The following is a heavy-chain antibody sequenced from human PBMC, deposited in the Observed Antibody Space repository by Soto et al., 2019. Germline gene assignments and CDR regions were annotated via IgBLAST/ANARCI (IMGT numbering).Heavy chain of an antibody. CDR3: AIDYDFWSASVNPYFDS. CDR1: GFTVSSNY. Sequence: GGSLRLSCAASGFTVSSNYMSWVRQAPGKGLEWVSVIYSGGSTYYADSVKGRFTISRDNSKNTLYLQMSSLRAEDTAVYYCAIDYDFWSASVNPYFDSWGLGTLVTVSS. D-gene: IGHD3-3*01. CDR2: IYSGGST. V-gene: IGHV3-66*01. J-gene: IGHJ4*02.